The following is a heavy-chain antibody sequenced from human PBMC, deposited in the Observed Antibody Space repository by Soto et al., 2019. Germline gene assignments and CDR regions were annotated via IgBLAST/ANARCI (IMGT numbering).Heavy chain of an antibody. J-gene: IGHJ6*02. CDR1: GYTLTSYG. D-gene: IGHD6-19*01. CDR3: ARDAEGSSGWYVIYYYGMDV. V-gene: IGHV1-18*04. Sequence: ASVKVSCKASGYTLTSYGISWVRQAPGQGLEWMGWISAYNGNTNYAQKLQGRVTMTTDTSTSTAYMELRSLRSDDTAVYYCARDAEGSSGWYVIYYYGMDVWGQGTTVTVSS. CDR2: ISAYNGNT.